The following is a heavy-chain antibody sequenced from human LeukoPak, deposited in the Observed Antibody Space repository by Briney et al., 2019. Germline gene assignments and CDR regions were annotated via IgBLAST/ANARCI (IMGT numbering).Heavy chain of an antibody. V-gene: IGHV3-23*01. D-gene: IGHD2-15*01. CDR2: ISGSGGST. J-gene: IGHJ4*02. Sequence: GGSLRLPCAASGFTFSSYAMSWVRQAPGEGLEWVSAISGSGGSTYYADSVKGRFTISRDNSKNTLYLQMNSLRAEDTAVYYCAKGGGRSPDYWGQGTLVTVSS. CDR1: GFTFSSYA. CDR3: AKGGGRSPDY.